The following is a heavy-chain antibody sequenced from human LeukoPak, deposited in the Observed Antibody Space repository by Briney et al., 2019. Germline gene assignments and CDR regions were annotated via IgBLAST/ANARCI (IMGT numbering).Heavy chain of an antibody. CDR3: VRESEYCSSTSCYTDY. V-gene: IGHV3-48*02. D-gene: IGHD2-2*02. Sequence: GGSLRLSCAASGFTFSSYTMNWVRQAPGKGLEWVSYITRSSSTVYYADSVKGRFTISRDTAQNSLCLQMNSLRDEDTAVYYCVRESEYCSSTSCYTDYWGQGTLVTVSS. CDR1: GFTFSSYT. J-gene: IGHJ4*02. CDR2: ITRSSSTV.